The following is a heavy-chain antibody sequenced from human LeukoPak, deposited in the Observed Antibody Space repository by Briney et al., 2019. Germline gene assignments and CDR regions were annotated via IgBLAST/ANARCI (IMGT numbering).Heavy chain of an antibody. J-gene: IGHJ5*02. CDR1: GASSSVRVGI. D-gene: IGHD3-9*01. CDR2: IYYSGST. V-gene: IGHV4-39*01. CDR3: LSGHDNAFDP. Sequence: SETLSSTATVSGASSSVRVGIGGGAAHPPGKGREWIASIYYSGSTYYSPSLESRVTMSVDTPKNQFSLKLSSLTATDTAVYYCLSGHDNAFDPWGQGTLVTVSP.